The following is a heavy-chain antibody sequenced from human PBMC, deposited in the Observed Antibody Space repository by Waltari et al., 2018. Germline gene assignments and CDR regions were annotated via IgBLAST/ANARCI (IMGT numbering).Heavy chain of an antibody. J-gene: IGHJ6*02. CDR2: ITSDGSRT. CDR1: GLTSSNYW. CDR3: ASHRPGGYGMDV. D-gene: IGHD2-15*01. V-gene: IGHV3-74*01. Sequence: VQLVVSGGCLVQPGVSLRVSCVASGLTSSNYWMCWVRQVPGKGLVWVSTITSDGSRTRYADSVKGRFTISRYNAKNTLYLQTNSLRAEDTAVYYCASHRPGGYGMDVWGHGTTVTVSS.